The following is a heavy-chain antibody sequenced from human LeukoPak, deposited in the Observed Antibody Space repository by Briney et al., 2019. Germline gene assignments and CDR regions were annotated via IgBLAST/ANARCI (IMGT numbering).Heavy chain of an antibody. CDR3: TRDQMNY. CDR1: EFTVSRNY. CDR2: IFSNGDT. D-gene: IGHD5-24*01. J-gene: IGHJ4*02. V-gene: IGHV3-53*01. Sequence: GGSLRLSCTASEFTVSRNYMLWVRQAPGKGLEWVSLIFSNGDTHYADSVKGRFTISRDTSKNTVSLQMNSLRVEDTAMYYCTRDQMNYWGQGTLITVSS.